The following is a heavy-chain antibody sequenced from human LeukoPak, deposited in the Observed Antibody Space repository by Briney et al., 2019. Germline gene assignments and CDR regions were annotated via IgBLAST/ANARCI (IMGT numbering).Heavy chain of an antibody. CDR1: GYTFTSHD. V-gene: IGHV1-8*01. J-gene: IGHJ4*02. CDR2: LSTDSDDT. D-gene: IGHD6-13*01. CDR3: ARGGAAAETSGFDH. Sequence: APVKVSCKVFGYTFTSHDINWVRQAPGQGLEWMGWLSTDSDDTGYAQKFQGRVSMTRDNSIDTAYMELRGLKSDDTAVYYCARGGAAAETSGFDHWGRGTLVIVSA.